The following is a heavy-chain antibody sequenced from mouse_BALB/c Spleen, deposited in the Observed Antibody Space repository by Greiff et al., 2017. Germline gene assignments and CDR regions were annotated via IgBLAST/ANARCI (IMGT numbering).Heavy chain of an antibody. D-gene: IGHD2-12*01. J-gene: IGHJ2*01. Sequence: EVQLQQSGPGLVKPSQSLSLTCTVTGYSITSDYAWNWLRQFPGNKLEWMGYISYSGSTSYNPSLKSRISITRDTSKNQFFLQLNSVTTEDTATYYCARIYDGVDYWGQGTTLTVSS. CDR1: GYSITSDYA. CDR2: ISYSGST. CDR3: ARIYDGVDY. V-gene: IGHV3-2*02.